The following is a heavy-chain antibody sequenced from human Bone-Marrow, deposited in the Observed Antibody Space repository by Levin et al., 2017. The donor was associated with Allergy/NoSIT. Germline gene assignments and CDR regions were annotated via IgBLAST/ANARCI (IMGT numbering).Heavy chain of an antibody. Sequence: PGGSLRLSCAASGFSFKSYEMIWVRQAPGKGLEWVSHISSGGGLTLYSDSVEGRFTISRDNANTSLFLQMNSLRVEDTAIYYCAREKRSRGGSGINWYVDCWGQGILVTVSS. V-gene: IGHV3-48*03. J-gene: IGHJ4*02. CDR1: GFSFKSYE. D-gene: IGHD1-1*01. CDR2: ISSGGGLT. CDR3: AREKRSRGGSGINWYVDC.